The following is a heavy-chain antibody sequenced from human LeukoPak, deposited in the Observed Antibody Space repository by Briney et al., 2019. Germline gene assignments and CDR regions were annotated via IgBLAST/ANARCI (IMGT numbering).Heavy chain of an antibody. CDR2: INPSGGST. J-gene: IGHJ6*02. Sequence: ASVKVSCKASGYTFTSYYMHWVRQAPGQGLEWMGIINPSGGSTSYAQKFQGRVTMTRDTSTSTVYMELSSLRSEDTAVYYCASAVVVVPAAPNDDYYYGMDVWGQGTTVTVSS. CDR1: GYTFTSYY. D-gene: IGHD2-2*01. CDR3: ASAVVVVPAAPNDDYYYGMDV. V-gene: IGHV1-46*01.